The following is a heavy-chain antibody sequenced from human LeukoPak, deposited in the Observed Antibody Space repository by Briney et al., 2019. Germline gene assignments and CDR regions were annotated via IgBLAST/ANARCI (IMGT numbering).Heavy chain of an antibody. Sequence: GASVKVSCKVSGYTLTELSMHWVRQAPGKGLEWMGGFDPEDGETIYAQKFQDRVTMTEDTSTDTAYMELSSLRSEDTAVYYCAAQPSYYYDSSGYGHFDYWGQGTLVTVSS. CDR1: GYTLTELS. D-gene: IGHD3-22*01. J-gene: IGHJ4*02. CDR3: AAQPSYYYDSSGYGHFDY. V-gene: IGHV1-24*01. CDR2: FDPEDGET.